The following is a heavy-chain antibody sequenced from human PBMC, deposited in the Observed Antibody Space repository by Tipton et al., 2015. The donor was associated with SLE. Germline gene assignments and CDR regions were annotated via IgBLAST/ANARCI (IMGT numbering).Heavy chain of an antibody. Sequence: SLRLSCAAPGFTFSSYAMSWVRQAPGKGLEWVSAISGSGGSTYYADSVKGRFTISRNNSKNTLYLQMNSLRAEDTAVYYCAKGPRGGGIYWGQGTLVTVSS. CDR2: ISGSGGST. D-gene: IGHD3-10*01. V-gene: IGHV3-23*01. J-gene: IGHJ4*02. CDR3: AKGPRGGGIY. CDR1: GFTFSSYA.